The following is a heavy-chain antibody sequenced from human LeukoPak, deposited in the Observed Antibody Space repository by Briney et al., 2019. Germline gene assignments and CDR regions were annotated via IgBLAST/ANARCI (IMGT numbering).Heavy chain of an antibody. J-gene: IGHJ4*02. CDR1: GFTFSSKS. V-gene: IGHV3-66*01. Sequence: GGSLRLSCAASGFTFSSKSMNWVRQAPGKGLEWVSVIYSGGSTYYADSVKGRFTISRDNSKNTLYLQMNSLRAEDTAVYYCSYRGEMATIPPAYYFDYWGQGTLVTVSS. CDR2: IYSGGST. D-gene: IGHD5-24*01. CDR3: SYRGEMATIPPAYYFDY.